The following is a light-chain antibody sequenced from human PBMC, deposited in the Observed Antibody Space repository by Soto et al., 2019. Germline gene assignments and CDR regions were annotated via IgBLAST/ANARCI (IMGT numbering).Light chain of an antibody. V-gene: IGKV3-11*01. CDR2: DAS. J-gene: IGKJ5*01. CDR3: QQRYAWPPIT. Sequence: EIVLTQSPATLSLSPGERATLSCRASRSVRSYLAWYQQKPGQAPRLLIYDASNRAAGIPARFSGSGSETDFTLTISNLEPEDFAVYYCQQRYAWPPITFGHGTRLEIK. CDR1: RSVRSY.